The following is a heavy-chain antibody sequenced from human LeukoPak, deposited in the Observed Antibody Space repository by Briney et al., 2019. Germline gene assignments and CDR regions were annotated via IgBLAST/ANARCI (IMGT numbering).Heavy chain of an antibody. CDR3: ARENYGSGSYYNEGYYYGIDV. CDR1: GGSISSSNW. J-gene: IGHJ6*02. Sequence: PSETLSLTCAVSGGSISSSNWWSWVRQPPGKGLEWIGEIYHSGSTNYNPSLKSRVTISVDTSKNQFSLKLSSVTAADTAVYYCARENYGSGSYYNEGYYYGIDVWGQGTTVTVSS. V-gene: IGHV4-4*02. D-gene: IGHD3-10*01. CDR2: IYHSGST.